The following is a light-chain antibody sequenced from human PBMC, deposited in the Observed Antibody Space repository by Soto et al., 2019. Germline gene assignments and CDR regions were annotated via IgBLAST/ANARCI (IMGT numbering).Light chain of an antibody. CDR3: QQLNSYPLT. CDR1: QSISSW. Sequence: DIQMTQSPSTLSASVGDRVTITCRASQSISSWLAWYRQKPGKAPKLLIYAASTLQSGVPSRFSGSGSGTDFTLTISSLQPEDFATYYCQQLNSYPLTFGGGTKVDIK. CDR2: AAS. J-gene: IGKJ4*01. V-gene: IGKV1-5*01.